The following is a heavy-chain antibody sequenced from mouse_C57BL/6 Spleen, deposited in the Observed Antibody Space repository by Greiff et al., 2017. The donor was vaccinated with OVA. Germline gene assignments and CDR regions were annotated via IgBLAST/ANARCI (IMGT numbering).Heavy chain of an antibody. CDR2: IYPRDGST. Sequence: VKVVESGPELVKPGASVKLSCKASGYTFTSYDINWVKQRPGQGLEWIGWIYPRDGSTKYNEKFKGKATLTVDTSSSTAYMELHSLTSEDSAVYVCARSGTTVDWYFDVWGTGTTVTVSS. D-gene: IGHD1-1*01. J-gene: IGHJ1*03. V-gene: IGHV1-85*01. CDR3: ARSGTTVDWYFDV. CDR1: GYTFTSYD.